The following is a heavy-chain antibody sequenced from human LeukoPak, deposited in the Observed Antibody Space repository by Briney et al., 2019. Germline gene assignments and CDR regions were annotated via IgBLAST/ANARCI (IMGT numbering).Heavy chain of an antibody. CDR1: GGSISSVNYY. J-gene: IGHJ4*02. V-gene: IGHV4-39*01. CDR2: IYYSGTT. CDR3: AKHYMGSSYNHGLDC. Sequence: SESLSLTCTVSGGSISSVNYYWGWIRQPPGKGLEWIGSIYYSGTTYYNPSLKSRVTISVDTSKNQFSLKLSSVTAADTALYYCAKHYMGSSYNHGLDCWGQGTLVTVSS. D-gene: IGHD3-10*01.